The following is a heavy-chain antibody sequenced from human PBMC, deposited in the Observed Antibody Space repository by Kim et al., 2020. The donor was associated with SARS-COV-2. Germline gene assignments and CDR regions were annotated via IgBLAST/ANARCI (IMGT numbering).Heavy chain of an antibody. J-gene: IGHJ6*02. Sequence: DFVKGRFTISRDNAKNTVYLEMDSLRDEDTAVYYCARDPIVIDHYYYGMDVWGQGTTVTVSS. V-gene: IGHV3-74*01. D-gene: IGHD3-16*02. CDR3: ARDPIVIDHYYYGMDV.